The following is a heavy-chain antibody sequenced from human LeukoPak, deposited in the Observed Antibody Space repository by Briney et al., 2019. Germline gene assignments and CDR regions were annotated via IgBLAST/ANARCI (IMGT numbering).Heavy chain of an antibody. J-gene: IGHJ4*02. Sequence: GGPLTLSCSPSGFTFNSYSMICPPHSPGKALEGFSSIVHSGGSTYDADSVKGRFTISRDNSKNTLYLQMNSLRAEDTAVYYCAKDTSIGRYCTNGVCSPFDYWGQGTLVTVSS. D-gene: IGHD2-8*01. CDR2: IVHSGGST. V-gene: IGHV3-23*01. CDR1: GFTFNSYS. CDR3: AKDTSIGRYCTNGVCSPFDY.